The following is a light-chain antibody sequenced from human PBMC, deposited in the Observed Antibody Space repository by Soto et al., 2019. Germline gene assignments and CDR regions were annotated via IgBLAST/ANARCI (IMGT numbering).Light chain of an antibody. CDR3: QSYDSSLSGGVV. Sequence: QSVLTQPTSVSGAPGQRVTISCTGSSSNIGAGYDVHWYQQLPGTAPKLLIYGNSNRPSGVPDRFSGSKSGTSASLAITGLQADDEADYYCQSYDSSLSGGVVFGGGTKLTVL. J-gene: IGLJ2*01. CDR2: GNS. CDR1: SSNIGAGYD. V-gene: IGLV1-40*01.